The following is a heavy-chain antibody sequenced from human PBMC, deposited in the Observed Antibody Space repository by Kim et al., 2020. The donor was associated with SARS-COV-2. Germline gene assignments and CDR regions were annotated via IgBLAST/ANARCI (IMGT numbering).Heavy chain of an antibody. V-gene: IGHV4-59*13. CDR3: ARTTVTDWCFDL. Sequence: SETLSLTCTVSGGSISSYYWSWIRQPPGKGLEWIGYIYYSGSTNYNPSLKSRVTISVDTSKNQFSLKLSSVTAADTAVYYCARTTVTDWCFDLWGRGTLV. J-gene: IGHJ2*01. D-gene: IGHD4-17*01. CDR2: IYYSGST. CDR1: GGSISSYY.